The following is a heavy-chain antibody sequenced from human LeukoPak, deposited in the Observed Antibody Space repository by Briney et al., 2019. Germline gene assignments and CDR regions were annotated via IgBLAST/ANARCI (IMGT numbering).Heavy chain of an antibody. D-gene: IGHD6-19*01. CDR2: IYYSGST. CDR1: GGSISSGGYY. V-gene: IGHV4-39*01. Sequence: SETLSLTCTVSGGSISSGGYYWSWIRQHPGKGLEWIGYIYYSGSTYYNPSLKSRVTISVDTSKNQFSLKLSSVTAADTAVYYCARQEVGTVAGTRAYYYGMDVWGQGTTVTVSS. CDR3: ARQEVGTVAGTRAYYYGMDV. J-gene: IGHJ6*02.